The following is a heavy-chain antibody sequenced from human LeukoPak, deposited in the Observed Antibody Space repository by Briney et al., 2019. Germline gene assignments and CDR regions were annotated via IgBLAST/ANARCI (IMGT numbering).Heavy chain of an antibody. CDR2: VKQDGSET. J-gene: IGHJ5*02. CDR3: ARAYSYAFEP. Sequence: GGSLRLSCAASGFTFSSNWMSWVRQAPGKGPEWVANVKQDGSETYYVDSVKGRFTSSRDNAKNSLFLQMNSLRVEDTAVYYCARAYSYAFEPWGQGTLVTVSS. V-gene: IGHV3-7*04. CDR1: GFTFSSNW. D-gene: IGHD5-18*01.